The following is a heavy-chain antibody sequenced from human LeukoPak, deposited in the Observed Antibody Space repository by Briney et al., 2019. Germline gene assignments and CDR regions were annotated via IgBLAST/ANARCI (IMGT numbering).Heavy chain of an antibody. V-gene: IGHV3-30*18. J-gene: IGHJ4*02. D-gene: IGHD1-26*01. CDR1: GFTFSSYS. CDR2: ISNDGSTK. CDR3: AKEVGPRQGFDY. Sequence: GGSLRLSCAASGFTFSSYSMHWVRQAPGKGLEWVAVISNDGSTKYYADSVKGRFTISRDNSKNTLYLQMNSLRAEDTAVFYCAKEVGPRQGFDYWGQGTLVTVSS.